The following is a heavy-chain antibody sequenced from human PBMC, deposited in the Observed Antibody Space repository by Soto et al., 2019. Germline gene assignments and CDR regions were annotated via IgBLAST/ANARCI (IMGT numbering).Heavy chain of an antibody. CDR1: GGTFSSYA. V-gene: IGHV1-69*01. Sequence: QVQLVQSGAEVKKPGSSVKVSCKASGGTFSSYAISWVRQAPGQGLEWMGGIIPIFGTANYAQKFQGRVTITADESTRTAYMELSSLRSEDRAGYYCALLAVAGKARHWYFDLWGRGTLVTVSS. D-gene: IGHD6-19*01. J-gene: IGHJ2*01. CDR2: IIPIFGTA. CDR3: ALLAVAGKARHWYFDL.